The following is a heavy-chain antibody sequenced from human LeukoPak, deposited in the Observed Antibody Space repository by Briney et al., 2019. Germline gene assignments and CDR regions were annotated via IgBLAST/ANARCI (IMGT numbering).Heavy chain of an antibody. CDR2: IYSGGST. CDR1: GFTVSSNY. V-gene: IGHV3-53*01. D-gene: IGHD4-17*01. Sequence: SGGSLRLSCAASGFTVSSNYMSWVRQAPGKGLEWVSVIYSGGSTYYADSVKGRFTISRDNSKNTLYLQMNSLRAEDTAVYYCAATVTTARAFDYWGQGTLVTVSS. J-gene: IGHJ4*02. CDR3: AATVTTARAFDY.